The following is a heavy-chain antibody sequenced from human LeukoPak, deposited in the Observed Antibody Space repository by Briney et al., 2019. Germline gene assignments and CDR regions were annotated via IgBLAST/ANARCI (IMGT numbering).Heavy chain of an antibody. CDR2: VDPEDGET. V-gene: IGHV1-69-2*01. D-gene: IGHD2-21*01. Sequence: ASVKISCKVSGYTFTDYYMHWVQQAPGKGLEWMGLVDPEDGETIYAEKFQGRVTITADTSTDTAYMALSSLRSEDTAVYYCATVYCGGDCYPAEYFQHWGQGTLVTVSS. CDR1: GYTFTDYY. J-gene: IGHJ1*01. CDR3: ATVYCGGDCYPAEYFQH.